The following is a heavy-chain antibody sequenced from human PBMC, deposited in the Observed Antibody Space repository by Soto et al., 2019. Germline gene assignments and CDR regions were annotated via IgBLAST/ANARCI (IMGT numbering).Heavy chain of an antibody. J-gene: IGHJ4*02. Sequence: GGSLRLSCAASGFTFISYGMHWGLQAPGKGLEWVAVISYDGSNKYYADSVKGRFTISRDNSKNTLYLQMNSLRAEDTAVYYCAKAFVVVPAATSPFDYWGQGTLVTVSS. CDR3: AKAFVVVPAATSPFDY. CDR2: ISYDGSNK. CDR1: GFTFISYG. V-gene: IGHV3-30*18. D-gene: IGHD2-2*01.